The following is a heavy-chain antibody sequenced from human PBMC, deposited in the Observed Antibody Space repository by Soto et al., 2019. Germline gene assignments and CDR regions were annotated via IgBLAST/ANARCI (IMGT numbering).Heavy chain of an antibody. V-gene: IGHV1-69*02. CDR2: IIPILGIA. CDR1: GGTFSSYT. Sequence: ASVKVSCKASGGTFSSYTISWVRQAPGQGLEWMGRIIPILGIANYAQKFQGRVTITADKSTSTAYMELSSLRSEDTAVYYCARGRRGYDSSGYPWGTYYYYYGMDVWGQGTTVTVSS. J-gene: IGHJ6*02. CDR3: ARGRRGYDSSGYPWGTYYYYYGMDV. D-gene: IGHD3-22*01.